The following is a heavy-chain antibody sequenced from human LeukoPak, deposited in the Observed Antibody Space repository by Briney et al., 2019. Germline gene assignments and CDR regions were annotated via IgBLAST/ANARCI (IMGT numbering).Heavy chain of an antibody. V-gene: IGHV1-2*02. CDR1: GYTFTGYY. J-gene: IGHJ3*02. D-gene: IGHD3-22*01. Sequence: GASVKVSCKASGYTFTGYYMHWVRQAPGQGLQWMGWINPKSGDTNYAQKFEGRVTMTCDTSISTVYMELRGLTSDDTAIYYCARVHLPHNSGYRAFDIWGQGTMVTVSS. CDR2: INPKSGDT. CDR3: ARVHLPHNSGYRAFDI.